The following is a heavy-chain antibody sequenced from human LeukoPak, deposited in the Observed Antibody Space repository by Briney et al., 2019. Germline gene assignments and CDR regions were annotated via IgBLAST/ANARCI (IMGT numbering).Heavy chain of an antibody. CDR3: ARDIGDHNDY. J-gene: IGHJ4*02. CDR1: GGSVSSGSHF. D-gene: IGHD4-17*01. Sequence: SETLSLTCTVSGGSVSSGSHFWSWIRQPPGKGLEYIGYIYYTGSTNYNPSLKSRVTISVDTSKNQFSLKLSSVTAADTALYYCARDIGDHNDYWGQGTLVTVSS. CDR2: IYYTGST. V-gene: IGHV4-61*01.